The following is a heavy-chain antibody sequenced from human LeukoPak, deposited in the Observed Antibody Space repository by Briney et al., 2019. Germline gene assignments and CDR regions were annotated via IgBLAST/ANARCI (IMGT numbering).Heavy chain of an antibody. CDR2: ISGSGNST. CDR3: AKVLVLVSANRYYFDY. V-gene: IGHV3-23*01. Sequence: PGGSLRLSCAASGFTFSNAWMSWVRQAPGKGLEWVSLISGSGNSTYYADSVKGRFTISRDNSKNTLYLQMNSLRAEDTAVYYCAKVLVLVSANRYYFDYWGQGTLVTVSS. D-gene: IGHD2-15*01. J-gene: IGHJ4*02. CDR1: GFTFSNAW.